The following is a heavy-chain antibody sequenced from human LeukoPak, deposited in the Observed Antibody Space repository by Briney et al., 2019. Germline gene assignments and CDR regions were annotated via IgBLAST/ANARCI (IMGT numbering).Heavy chain of an antibody. D-gene: IGHD3-22*01. Sequence: GGSLRLSCAASGFTFSGYAMSWVRQAPGKGLEWVSAISGSGGSTYYADSVKGRFTISRDNSKNTLYLQMNSLRAEDTAVYYCAKMSYYYDSSGYYPHGMDVWGQGTTVTVSS. CDR3: AKMSYYYDSSGYYPHGMDV. CDR1: GFTFSGYA. J-gene: IGHJ6*02. V-gene: IGHV3-23*01. CDR2: ISGSGGST.